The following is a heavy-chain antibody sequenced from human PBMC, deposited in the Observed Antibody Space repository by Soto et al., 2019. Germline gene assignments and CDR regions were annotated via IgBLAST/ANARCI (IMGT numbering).Heavy chain of an antibody. J-gene: IGHJ5*02. D-gene: IGHD6-13*01. CDR2: ISGYNGNT. CDR3: ARDEEQLARGWFDP. V-gene: IGHV1-18*04. CDR1: GYPFTSYG. Sequence: GSVKVSFKASGYPFTSYGISLVRQAPGQGLEWMGWISGYNGNTNYAQKLQGRVTMTTDTSTSTAYMELRSLRSDDTAVYYCARDEEQLARGWFDPWGQGTLVTVSS.